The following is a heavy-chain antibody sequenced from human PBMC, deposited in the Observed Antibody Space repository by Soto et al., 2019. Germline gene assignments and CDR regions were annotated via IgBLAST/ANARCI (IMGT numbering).Heavy chain of an antibody. J-gene: IGHJ4*02. CDR3: AHKPTYYYDSSGYSLASPIDY. V-gene: IGHV2-5*01. CDR2: IYWNDDK. D-gene: IGHD3-22*01. Sequence: QITLKESGPTLVKPTQTLTLTCTFSGFSLSTSGVGVGWIRQPPGKALEWLALIYWNDDKRYSPSLKSTLTTPKDTFNHQVVLTMTHIDPVAPATSYCAHKPTYYYDSSGYSLASPIDYWGQGTLVTVSS. CDR1: GFSLSTSGVG.